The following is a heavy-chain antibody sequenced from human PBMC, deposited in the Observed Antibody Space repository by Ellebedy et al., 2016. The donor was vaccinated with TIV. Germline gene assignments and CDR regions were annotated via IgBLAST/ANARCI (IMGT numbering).Heavy chain of an antibody. CDR2: IKLDGTEK. Sequence: GESLKISCAASGFTFSNYWLSWVRQAPGKGLEWVANIKLDGTEKSYVDSVKGRFTISRDNSKSSLYLQMNSLRAEDTAAYSCARVKVGSFDLWGLGTLVTVSS. CDR1: GFTFSNYW. J-gene: IGHJ4*02. CDR3: ARVKVGSFDL. D-gene: IGHD2-2*03. V-gene: IGHV3-7*01.